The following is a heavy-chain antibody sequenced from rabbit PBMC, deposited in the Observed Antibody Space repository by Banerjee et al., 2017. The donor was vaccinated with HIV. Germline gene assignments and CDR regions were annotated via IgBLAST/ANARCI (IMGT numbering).Heavy chain of an antibody. CDR2: INPGSSST. CDR1: GFSFSSYW. V-gene: IGHV1S45*01. D-gene: IGHD4-1*01. J-gene: IGHJ4*01. Sequence: QEQLEESGGGLVKPEGSLTLTCTASGFSFSSYWMSWVRQAPGKGLEWIGYINPGSSSTVYATWAKGRFTISKASWTTVTLQMTSLTAADTASYFCARDLAGVIGWNFNLWGPGTLVTVS. CDR3: ARDLAGVIGWNFNL.